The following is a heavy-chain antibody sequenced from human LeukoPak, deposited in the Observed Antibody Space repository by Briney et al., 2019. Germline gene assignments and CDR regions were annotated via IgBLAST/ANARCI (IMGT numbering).Heavy chain of an antibody. CDR1: GFTFSSYA. J-gene: IGHJ4*02. CDR2: ISGSGGST. Sequence: GESLRLSCAASGFTFSSYAMSWVRQAPGKGLEWVSAISGSGGSTYYADSVKRRFTISRDNPKNTLYLQMNSLRAEDTAVYYCAKESIWDYAILTGPPHFDYWGQGTLVTVSS. V-gene: IGHV3-23*01. CDR3: AKESIWDYAILTGPPHFDY. D-gene: IGHD3-9*01.